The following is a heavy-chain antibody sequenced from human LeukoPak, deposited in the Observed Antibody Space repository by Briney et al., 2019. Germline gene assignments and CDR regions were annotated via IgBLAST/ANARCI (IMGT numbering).Heavy chain of an antibody. J-gene: IGHJ6*02. V-gene: IGHV3-23*01. D-gene: IGHD1-26*01. CDR3: AKAIYSGSLVDYGMDV. CDR1: GFTFTTYA. Sequence: GGSLRLSCSASGFTFTTYAMTWVRQPPGKGLEWVSGISGTGDTTSYADSVKGRFTISRDNSKNTLFLQMNSLRAEDTAVYYCAKAIYSGSLVDYGMDVWGQGTTVTVSS. CDR2: ISGTGDTT.